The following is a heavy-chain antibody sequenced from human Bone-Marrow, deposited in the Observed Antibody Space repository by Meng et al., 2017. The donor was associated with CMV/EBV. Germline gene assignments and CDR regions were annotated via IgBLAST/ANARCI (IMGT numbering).Heavy chain of an antibody. Sequence: SVKVSCKASGCTFSSYAISWVRQAPGQGLEWMGGIIPIFGTANYAQKFQGRVTITTDESTSTAYMELSSLRSEDTAVYYCALGVGATYLPDYWGQGTLVTVSS. CDR3: ALGVGATYLPDY. D-gene: IGHD1-26*01. V-gene: IGHV1-69*05. CDR2: IIPIFGTA. J-gene: IGHJ4*02. CDR1: GCTFSSYA.